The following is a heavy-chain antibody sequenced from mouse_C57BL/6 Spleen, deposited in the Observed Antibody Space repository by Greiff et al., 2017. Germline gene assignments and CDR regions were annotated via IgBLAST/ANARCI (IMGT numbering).Heavy chain of an antibody. CDR2: IDPEDGET. CDR1: GFNIKDYY. CDR3: ASSIYYDYDGGDAMDY. V-gene: IGHV14-2*01. Sequence: VQLKESGAELVKPGASVKLSCTASGFNIKDYYMHWVKQRTEQGLEWIGRIDPEDGETKYAPKFQGKDTITADTSSNTAYLQLSSLTSEDTAVYYCASSIYYDYDGGDAMDYWGQGTSVTVSS. D-gene: IGHD2-4*01. J-gene: IGHJ4*01.